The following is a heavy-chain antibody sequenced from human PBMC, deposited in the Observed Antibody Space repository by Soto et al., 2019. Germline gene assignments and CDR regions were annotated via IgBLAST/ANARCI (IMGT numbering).Heavy chain of an antibody. CDR1: GVSISSGGYY. V-gene: IGHV4-30-4*01. Sequence: SETLSITRTVSGVSISSGGYYWSWVRQPPGKGLEWIAFIFHSGSAYYNPSLKSRATISVDASKNQFSLNLMSVTAADTAVYFCARLREGGTYRADYWGPGTLVTVSS. D-gene: IGHD1-26*01. CDR2: IFHSGSA. J-gene: IGHJ4*02. CDR3: ARLREGGTYRADY.